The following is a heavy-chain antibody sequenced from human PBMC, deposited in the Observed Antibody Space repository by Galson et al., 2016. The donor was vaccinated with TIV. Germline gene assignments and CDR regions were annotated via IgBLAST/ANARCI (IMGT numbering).Heavy chain of an antibody. Sequence: SLRLSCAASGFTFSSYGLHWVRQAPGKGLEWVAVVWYEETNKFYADSVNGRFTISRDNSKNTVYLQMNSLRAETTAVYYCARDRMWEEVLGAFYIWGQGTMVTVSS. V-gene: IGHV3-33*01. CDR1: GFTFSSYG. CDR3: ARDRMWEEVLGAFYI. CDR2: VWYEETNK. J-gene: IGHJ3*02. D-gene: IGHD1-26*01.